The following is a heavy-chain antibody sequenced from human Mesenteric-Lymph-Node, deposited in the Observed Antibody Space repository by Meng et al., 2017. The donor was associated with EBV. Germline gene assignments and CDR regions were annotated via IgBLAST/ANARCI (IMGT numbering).Heavy chain of an antibody. V-gene: IGHV3-11*01. CDR3: ARVLRYFDWPLDY. CDR1: GFTFSDYY. J-gene: IGHJ4*02. CDR2: ISSSGYTI. Sequence: VHLVGSGGGLVKPGGYLKLSCSASGFTFSDYYMSWIRQAPGKGLEWVSYISSSGYTIYYADSVKGRFTISRDNTKASLYLQMNSLRAEDTALYYCARVLRYFDWPLDYWGQGTLVTVSS. D-gene: IGHD3-9*01.